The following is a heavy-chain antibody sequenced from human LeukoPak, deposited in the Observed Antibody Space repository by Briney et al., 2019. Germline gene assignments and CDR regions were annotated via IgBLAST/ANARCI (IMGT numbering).Heavy chain of an antibody. CDR3: ARGHIVVVMYDY. V-gene: IGHV1-2*02. J-gene: IGHJ4*02. CDR2: INPNSGGT. D-gene: IGHD2-21*01. Sequence: ASVKVSCKAPGYTFTGYYMHLVRQAPGQGLEWMGWINPNSGGTNYAQKFQGRVTMTRDTSISTAYMELSRLRSDDTAVYYCARGHIVVVMYDYWGQGTLVTVSS. CDR1: GYTFTGYY.